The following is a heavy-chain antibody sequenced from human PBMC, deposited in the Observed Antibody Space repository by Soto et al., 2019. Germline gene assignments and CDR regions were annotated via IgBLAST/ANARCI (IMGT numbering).Heavy chain of an antibody. Sequence: QLQLQESGPGLVKPLETLSLTCTVYGGSISSSSSYWGWIRQPPGKGLEWIGSIYYSGSTYYKASHKSRVTISVDTSKNQFSLKLTSVTAADTAIYFCARPLSSSGWAPVGGFDVWGQGTMVTVSS. CDR2: IYYSGST. J-gene: IGHJ3*01. CDR1: GGSISSSSSY. V-gene: IGHV4-39*01. CDR3: ARPLSSSGWAPVGGFDV. D-gene: IGHD6-19*01.